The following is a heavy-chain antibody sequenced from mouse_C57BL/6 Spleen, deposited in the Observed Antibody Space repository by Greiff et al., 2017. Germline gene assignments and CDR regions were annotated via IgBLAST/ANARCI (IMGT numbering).Heavy chain of an antibody. Sequence: QVQLQQPGAELVKPGASVKLSCKASGYTFTSYWMHWVKQRPGQGLEWIGMIHPNSGSTNYNEKFKSKATLTVDKSSSTAYMQRSSLTSEDSAVYYCARDDIYYSAMDYWGQGTSVTVSS. CDR3: ARDDIYYSAMDY. J-gene: IGHJ4*01. CDR1: GYTFTSYW. D-gene: IGHD2-3*01. CDR2: IHPNSGST. V-gene: IGHV1-64*01.